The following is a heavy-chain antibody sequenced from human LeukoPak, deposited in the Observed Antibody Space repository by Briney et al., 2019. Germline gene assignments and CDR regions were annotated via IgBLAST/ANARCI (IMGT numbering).Heavy chain of an antibody. CDR1: GYTFTYYH. J-gene: IGHJ4*02. V-gene: IGHV1-2*02. CDR3: ALGRRDGYNYADY. CDR2: INPNNGVT. D-gene: IGHD5-24*01. Sequence: ASVTVSYKSSGYTFTYYHIHWVRQAPGQGREGMGWINPNNGVTNYAQKFQDRVTMTRDASISTACMELSRLTSDDTALYYCALGRRDGYNYADYWGQGTLVTVSS.